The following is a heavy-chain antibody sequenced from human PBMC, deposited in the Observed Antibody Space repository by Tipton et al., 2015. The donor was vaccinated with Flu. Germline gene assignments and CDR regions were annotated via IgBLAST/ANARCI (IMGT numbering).Heavy chain of an antibody. CDR2: IKQDGSET. D-gene: IGHD6-19*01. CDR3: VGGSGWLSDH. CDR1: GFTFSYFG. Sequence: SLRLSCAASGFTFSYFGMNWVRQAPGKGLEWVATIKQDGSETYYVDSVKGRFTISRDNAKNSLYLQMNNLRAEDTAVYFCVGGSGWLSDHWGQGTLATVSS. V-gene: IGHV3-7*01. J-gene: IGHJ4*02.